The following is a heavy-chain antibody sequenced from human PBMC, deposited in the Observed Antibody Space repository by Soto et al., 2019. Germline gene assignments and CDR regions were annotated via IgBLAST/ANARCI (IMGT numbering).Heavy chain of an antibody. CDR1: GYTFSSYA. CDR3: AKDLVFFVTYYYGLDV. J-gene: IGHJ6*02. CDR2: ISYDGGNK. V-gene: IGHV3-30*18. D-gene: IGHD3-3*02. Sequence: ASGGGVVQPGRSLRLSCSASGYTFSSYAMHWVRQAPGKGLEWVAAISYDGGNKYYADSLMGRFTISRENSKTTLYLQRNSLRAEDTAVYSCAKDLVFFVTYYYGLDVCGPGTTVTVSS.